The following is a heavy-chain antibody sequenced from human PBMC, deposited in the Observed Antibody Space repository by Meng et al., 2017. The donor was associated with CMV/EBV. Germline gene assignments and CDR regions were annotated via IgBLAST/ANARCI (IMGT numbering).Heavy chain of an antibody. CDR1: GFTFTTNA. J-gene: IGHJ6*02. CDR3: ARDRGASVVAAARGYFYYGMDV. Sequence: GGSLRLSCAASGFTFTTNAMHWVRQAPGKGLEWVAVISYGGINTYHADPVRGRFTISRDNSKNTVYLQMNSLRADDTAVYYCARDRGASVVAAARGYFYYGMDVWGQGTTVTVSS. CDR2: ISYGGINT. D-gene: IGHD2-15*01. V-gene: IGHV3-30-3*01.